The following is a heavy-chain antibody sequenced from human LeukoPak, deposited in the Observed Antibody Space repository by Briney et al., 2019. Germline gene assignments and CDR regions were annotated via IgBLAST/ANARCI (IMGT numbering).Heavy chain of an antibody. Sequence: GGSLRLSCTVSGFTVSSNSMSWVRQAPGKGLEWVSFIYSGTTHYSDSVKGRFTISRDNSKNTLYLQMNSLRAEDTAVYCCARRAGAYSHPYDYWGQGTLVTVSS. V-gene: IGHV3-53*01. CDR1: GFTVSSNS. D-gene: IGHD4/OR15-4a*01. J-gene: IGHJ4*02. CDR2: IYSGTT. CDR3: ARRAGAYSHPYDY.